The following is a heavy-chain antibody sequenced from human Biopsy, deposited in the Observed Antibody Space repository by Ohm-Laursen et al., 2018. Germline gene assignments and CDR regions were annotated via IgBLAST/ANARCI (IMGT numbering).Heavy chain of an antibody. V-gene: IGHV3-74*01. CDR1: GFTFSIYW. Sequence: SLRLSCAASGFTFSIYWMHWVRQAPGKGLVWVSSINSDGSRITYAEPVKGRFTISRDNAKNTLHLQMNSLRAEDTAVYYCTGDSGGLGDYWGQGTLVTVSS. J-gene: IGHJ4*02. D-gene: IGHD2-8*02. CDR2: INSDGSRI. CDR3: TGDSGGLGDY.